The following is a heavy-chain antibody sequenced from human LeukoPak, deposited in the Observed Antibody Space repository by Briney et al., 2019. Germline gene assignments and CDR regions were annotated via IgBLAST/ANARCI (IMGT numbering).Heavy chain of an antibody. CDR3: VKDRSGAYAFDI. Sequence: PGGSLRLSCSASGFTFSAYTMHWVRQAPGKGLEYVSSYSGCGRFYADSVKGRFTISKDNSKNTLYLQMSSLRVEDTAVYWCVKDRSGAYAFDIWGRGTMVTVSS. CDR2: YSGCGR. V-gene: IGHV3-64D*09. D-gene: IGHD3-10*01. CDR1: GFTFSAYT. J-gene: IGHJ3*02.